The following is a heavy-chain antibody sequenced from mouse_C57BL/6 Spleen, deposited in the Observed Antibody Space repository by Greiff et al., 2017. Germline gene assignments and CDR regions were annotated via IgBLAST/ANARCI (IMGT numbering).Heavy chain of an antibody. V-gene: IGHV1-39*01. J-gene: IGHJ4*01. Sequence: VQLQQSGPEPVKPGASVKIFCKASGYSFTDYNMNWVKQSNGKSLEWIGVINPNYGTTSHNQKFKGKATLTVDQSSRTAYMQLNSLTSEDSAVDYCARWRGALSTAYYAMDYWGQGTSVTVSS. CDR3: ARWRGALSTAYYAMDY. CDR1: GYSFTDYN. CDR2: INPNYGTT. D-gene: IGHD1-2*01.